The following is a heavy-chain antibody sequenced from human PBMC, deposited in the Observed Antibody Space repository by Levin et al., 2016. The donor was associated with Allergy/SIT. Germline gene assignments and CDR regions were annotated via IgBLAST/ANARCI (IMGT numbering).Heavy chain of an antibody. D-gene: IGHD6-19*01. CDR2: INNNGGGP. Sequence: GGSLRLSCVASGFTFGYYAMTWVRQAPGKGLECVAAINNNGGGPLYADSVRGRFTISRDNSKNTVYLQMDNLRADDTAMYYCAKGQIAVAVGYYFDHSGQGTQVTVSS. V-gene: IGHV3-23*01. J-gene: IGHJ1*01. CDR1: GFTFGYYA. CDR3: AKGQIAVAVGYYFDH.